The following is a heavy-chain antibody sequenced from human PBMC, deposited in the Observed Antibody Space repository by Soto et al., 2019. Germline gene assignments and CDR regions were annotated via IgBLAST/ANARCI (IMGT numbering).Heavy chain of an antibody. CDR1: GGSFSGYY. D-gene: IGHD2-2*01. J-gene: IGHJ6*03. CDR3: ATPGVFFSITGCYGRGYYYYYMAV. CDR2: INHSGST. Sequence: PSETLSLTCAVYGGSFSGYYWSWIRQPPGKGLEWIGEINHSGSTNYNPSLKSRVTISVDTSKNQFSLKLSSVTAADTAVYYCATPGVFFSITGCYGRGYYYYYMAVGGKGTTFTASS. V-gene: IGHV4-34*01.